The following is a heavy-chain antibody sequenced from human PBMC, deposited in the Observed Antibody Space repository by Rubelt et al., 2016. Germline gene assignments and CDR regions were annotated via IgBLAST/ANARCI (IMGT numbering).Heavy chain of an antibody. CDR2: IIPILGIA. CDR1: GGTFSGYA. Sequence: QVQLVQSGAEVKKPGSSVKVSCKASGGTFSGYAISWVRQAPGQGLEWMGRIIPILGIANYAQKFQGRVTITADKSTSTAYMGLSSLRSEDTAVYYCASSLPNLFGIAARDYYYYYGMDVWGQGTTVTVSS. J-gene: IGHJ6*02. CDR3: ASSLPNLFGIAARDYYYYYGMDV. V-gene: IGHV1-69*04. D-gene: IGHD6-6*01.